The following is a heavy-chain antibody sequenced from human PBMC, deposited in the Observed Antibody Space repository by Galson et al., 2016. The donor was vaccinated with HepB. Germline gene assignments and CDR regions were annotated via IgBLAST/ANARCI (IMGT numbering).Heavy chain of an antibody. J-gene: IGHJ3*02. D-gene: IGHD5-18*01. CDR3: ARQLWFEEYESFDI. CDR1: GYSISSGSY. V-gene: IGHV4-38-2*01. CDR2: IYHSGST. Sequence: SETLSLTCAVSGYSISSGSYWGWIRQPPGKGLKWIGTIYHSGSTYYNPSFKSRVNISVDTSKNQFSLKLGSVTAADTAVYYWARQLWFEEYESFDIWGQWTMVTVSS.